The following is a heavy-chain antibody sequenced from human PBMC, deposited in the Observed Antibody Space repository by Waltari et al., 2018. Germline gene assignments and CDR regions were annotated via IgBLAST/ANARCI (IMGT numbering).Heavy chain of an antibody. Sequence: EVQLVESGGGLVQPGGSLRLSCAASGFTFSSYWMSWIRQAPGKGLEWVANIKQDGSEKYYVDSVKGRFTISRDNAKNSLYLQMNSLRAEDTAVYYCARVNANYYYYMDVWGKGTTVTVSS. V-gene: IGHV3-7*01. CDR2: IKQDGSEK. CDR1: GFTFSSYW. J-gene: IGHJ6*03. CDR3: ARVNANYYYYMDV.